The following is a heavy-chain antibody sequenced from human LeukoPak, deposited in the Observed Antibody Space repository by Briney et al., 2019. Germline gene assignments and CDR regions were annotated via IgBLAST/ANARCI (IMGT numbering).Heavy chain of an antibody. Sequence: SETLSLTCTVSGDSISSGSYYWGWTRQPPGKGLEWIGSIYSSGTTYYNTSLRSRVTMSIDTANYQFSLVVTSVTAADTAVYYCARLGGAYFKGGMDVWGQGTTVTVSS. CDR3: ARLGGAYFKGGMDV. J-gene: IGHJ6*02. D-gene: IGHD2-21*01. V-gene: IGHV4-39*07. CDR2: IYSSGTT. CDR1: GDSISSGSYY.